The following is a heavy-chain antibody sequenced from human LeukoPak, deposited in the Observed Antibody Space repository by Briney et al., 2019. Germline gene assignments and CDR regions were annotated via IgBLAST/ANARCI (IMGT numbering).Heavy chain of an antibody. Sequence: ASVKVSCKASGYTFTGYYMHWVRQAPGQGLEWMGWINPNSGGTNYAQKFQGRVTMTRDTSTSTAYMELSRLRSDDTAVYYCASAYSSSWTENYYGMDVWGQGTTVTVSS. CDR3: ASAYSSSWTENYYGMDV. CDR1: GYTFTGYY. CDR2: INPNSGGT. D-gene: IGHD6-13*01. V-gene: IGHV1-2*02. J-gene: IGHJ6*02.